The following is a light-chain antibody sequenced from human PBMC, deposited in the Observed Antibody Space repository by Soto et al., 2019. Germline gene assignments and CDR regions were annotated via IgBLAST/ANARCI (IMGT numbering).Light chain of an antibody. J-gene: IGLJ2*01. CDR3: SSYTSSGTTLVV. V-gene: IGLV2-14*01. Sequence: QSALTQPASVSGSPGQSITISCTGTSSDVGGYNFVSWYQQHPGKAPKLMIYAVSNRPSGVSRRFSGSKSGNTASLTISGLQAEDEVDYYCSSYTSSGTTLVVFGGGTKVTVL. CDR1: SSDVGGYNF. CDR2: AVS.